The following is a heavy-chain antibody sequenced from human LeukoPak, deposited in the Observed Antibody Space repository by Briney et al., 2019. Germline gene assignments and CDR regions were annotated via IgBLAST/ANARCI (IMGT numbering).Heavy chain of an antibody. Sequence: GGSLRLSCAASGFTFSSYAMHWVRQAPGKGLEWVAVISYDGSNKYCADSVKGRFTISRDNSKNTLYLQMNSLRAEDTAVYYCARDGRPGPFGVYYFDYWGQGTLVTVSS. CDR2: ISYDGSNK. J-gene: IGHJ4*02. V-gene: IGHV3-30*01. D-gene: IGHD3-16*01. CDR1: GFTFSSYA. CDR3: ARDGRPGPFGVYYFDY.